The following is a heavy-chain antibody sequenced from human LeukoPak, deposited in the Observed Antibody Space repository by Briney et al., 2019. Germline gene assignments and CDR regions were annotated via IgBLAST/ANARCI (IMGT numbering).Heavy chain of an antibody. J-gene: IGHJ4*02. CDR1: GDSISSSNYY. CDR3: ASSNWLRDANFDS. Sequence: SSETLSLTCTVSGDSISSSNYYWGWIRQPPGKGLEWIGSIYYSGSTYYNPSLKSRVTISVDTSKNQFSLKLRSVTAAETAVYYCASSNWLRDANFDSWGQGTLVTVSS. V-gene: IGHV4-39*01. CDR2: IYYSGST. D-gene: IGHD6-13*01.